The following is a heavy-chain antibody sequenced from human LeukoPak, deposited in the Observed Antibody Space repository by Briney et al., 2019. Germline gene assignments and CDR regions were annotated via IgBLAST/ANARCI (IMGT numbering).Heavy chain of an antibody. Sequence: GSSVKVSCKASGYTFTSYGISWVRQAPGQGLEWMGWISAYNGNTNYAQKLQGRVTMTTDTSTSTAYMELRSLRSDDTAVYYCARALLRYFDWLLIEEGEFDYWGQGTLVTVSS. D-gene: IGHD3-9*01. J-gene: IGHJ4*02. CDR3: ARALLRYFDWLLIEEGEFDY. CDR2: ISAYNGNT. V-gene: IGHV1-18*04. CDR1: GYTFTSYG.